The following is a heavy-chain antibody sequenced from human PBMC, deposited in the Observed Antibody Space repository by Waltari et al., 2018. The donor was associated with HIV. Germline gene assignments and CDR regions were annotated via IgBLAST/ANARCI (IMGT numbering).Heavy chain of an antibody. D-gene: IGHD3-16*02. CDR3: AKVGSIMITFGGVIVPYFDY. CDR2: ISGSGGST. J-gene: IGHJ4*02. V-gene: IGHV3-23*01. Sequence: EVQLLESGGGLVQPGGSLRLSCAASGFTFSSYAMSWVRQAPGKGLEWVSAISGSGGSTYYADAGKGRFTISRDNSKNTLYLQMNSRRAEDTAVYYCAKVGSIMITFGGVIVPYFDYWGQGTLVTVSS. CDR1: GFTFSSYA.